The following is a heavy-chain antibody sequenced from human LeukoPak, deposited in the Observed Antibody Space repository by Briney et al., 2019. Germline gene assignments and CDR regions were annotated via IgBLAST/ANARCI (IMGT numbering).Heavy chain of an antibody. CDR3: ARSLWFGELLRPIDY. CDR2: INPNSGGT. CDR1: GYTFTGYY. V-gene: IGHV1-2*02. Sequence: ASVKVSCKASGYTFTGYYMHWVRQAPGQGLEWMGWINPNSGGTNYAQKFQGRVTMTRDTSISTAYMELSRLRSDDTAVYYCARSLWFGELLRPIDYWGQGTLVTVSS. D-gene: IGHD3-10*01. J-gene: IGHJ4*02.